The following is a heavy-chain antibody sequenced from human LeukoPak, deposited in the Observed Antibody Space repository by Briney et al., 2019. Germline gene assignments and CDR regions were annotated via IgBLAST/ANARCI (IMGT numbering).Heavy chain of an antibody. D-gene: IGHD4-23*01. J-gene: IGHJ4*02. CDR3: ARDLLNEGNHLNY. Sequence: SETLSLTCTVSGGSISSYYWSWIRQPPGKGLEWIGYIYYSGSTNYNPSLKSRVTISVDTSKNQFSLKLSSVTAADTAVYYCARDLLNEGNHLNYWGQGTLVTVSS. V-gene: IGHV4-59*12. CDR1: GGSISSYY. CDR2: IYYSGST.